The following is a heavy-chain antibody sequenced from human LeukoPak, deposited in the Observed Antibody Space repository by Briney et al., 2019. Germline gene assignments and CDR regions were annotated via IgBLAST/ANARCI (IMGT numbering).Heavy chain of an antibody. J-gene: IGHJ4*02. CDR3: AREGPRGNSQFDY. V-gene: IGHV3-33*01. D-gene: IGHD2/OR15-2a*01. CDR1: GFTFSSYG. Sequence: GRSLRLSCAASGFTFSSYGMHWVRQAPGKGLEWVAVIWYDGSNKYYTDSVKGRLTISRDNSKDTLFLQMNSLRAEDTAVYYCAREGPRGNSQFDYWGQGTLVTVST. CDR2: IWYDGSNK.